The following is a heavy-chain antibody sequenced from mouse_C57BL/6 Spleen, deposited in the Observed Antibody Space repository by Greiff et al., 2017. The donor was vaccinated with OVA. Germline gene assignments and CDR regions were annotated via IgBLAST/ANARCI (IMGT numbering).Heavy chain of an antibody. CDR3: TRWDGYREGNLDY. CDR2: INPSSGYT. CDR1: GYTFTSYW. D-gene: IGHD2-3*01. J-gene: IGHJ2*01. V-gene: IGHV1-7*01. Sequence: VQLQQSGAELAKPGASVKLSCKASGYTFTSYWMHWVKQRPGQGLEWIGYINPSSGYTKYNQKFKDKATLTADKSSSTAYMKLSSLTYEDSAVYYCTRWDGYREGNLDYGGQGTTLTVSS.